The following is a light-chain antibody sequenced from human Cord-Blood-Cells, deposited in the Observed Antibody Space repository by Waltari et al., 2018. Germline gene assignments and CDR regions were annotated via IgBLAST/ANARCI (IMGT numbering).Light chain of an antibody. CDR2: DAS. V-gene: IGKV1-5*01. CDR1: QCISSW. J-gene: IGKJ2*01. Sequence: ENKMTQSPSTLPASVEDRVTITCRAIQCISSWFAWYQQKPGKAPKLLVYDASSLESGVPSGFSGSESGTEFTLTISSLQPDDFATYYGQQYNSYSPYTFGQGTKLEIK. CDR3: QQYNSYSPYT.